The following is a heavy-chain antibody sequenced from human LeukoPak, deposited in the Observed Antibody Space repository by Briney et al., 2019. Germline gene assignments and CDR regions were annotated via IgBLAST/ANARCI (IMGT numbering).Heavy chain of an antibody. CDR3: ARSSSYGLFGAFDI. CDR2: ISSSGSTI. D-gene: IGHD2-21*01. V-gene: IGHV3-11*01. Sequence: GGSLRLSCAASGFTFSDYYMSWIRQAPGKGLEWVSYISSSGSTIYYADSVKGRFTISRDNAKNSLYLQMNSLRAEDTAVYYCARSSSYGLFGAFDIWGQGTMVTVSS. J-gene: IGHJ3*02. CDR1: GFTFSDYY.